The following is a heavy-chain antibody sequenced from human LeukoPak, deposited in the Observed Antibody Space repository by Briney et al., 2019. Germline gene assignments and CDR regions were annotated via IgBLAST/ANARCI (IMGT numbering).Heavy chain of an antibody. CDR3: ARRAYSSGYYFFDY. CDR2: IYYSGST. CDR1: GGSISSYF. Sequence: PSDTLSLTCTVSGGSISSYFWNWLRRPPGKGPEWLGYIYYSGSTNYNPSRKSRVTISIDTSKNQFSLKLSSVTAADTAVYYCARRAYSSGYYFFDYWGQGTLVTVSS. D-gene: IGHD3-22*01. V-gene: IGHV4-59*07. J-gene: IGHJ4*02.